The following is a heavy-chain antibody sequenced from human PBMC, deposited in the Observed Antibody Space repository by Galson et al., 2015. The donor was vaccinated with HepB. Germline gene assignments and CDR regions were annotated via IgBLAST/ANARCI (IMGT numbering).Heavy chain of an antibody. D-gene: IGHD2-2*01. Sequence: SLRLSCAASGFTFSDYYMSWIRQAPGKGLEWVSYISSSSSYTNYADSVKGRFTISRDNAKNSLYLQMNSLRAEDTAVYYCARASVPAAILGAFDIWGQGTMVTVSS. J-gene: IGHJ3*02. CDR2: ISSSSSYT. CDR1: GFTFSDYY. CDR3: ARASVPAAILGAFDI. V-gene: IGHV3-11*06.